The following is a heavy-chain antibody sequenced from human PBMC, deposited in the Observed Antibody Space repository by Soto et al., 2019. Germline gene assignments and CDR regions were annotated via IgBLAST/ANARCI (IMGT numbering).Heavy chain of an antibody. CDR3: ARDQGFDTYYDILTGYAWFDP. J-gene: IGHJ5*02. Sequence: ASVKVSCKASGGTFSSYAISWVRQAPGQGLEWMGGIIPIFGTANYAQKFQGRVTITADESTSTAYMELSSLRSEDTAVYYCARDQGFDTYYDILTGYAWFDPWGQGTLVTVSS. CDR2: IIPIFGTA. CDR1: GGTFSSYA. V-gene: IGHV1-69*13. D-gene: IGHD3-9*01.